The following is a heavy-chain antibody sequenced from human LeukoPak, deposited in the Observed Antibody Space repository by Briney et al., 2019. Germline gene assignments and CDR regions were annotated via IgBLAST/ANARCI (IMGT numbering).Heavy chain of an antibody. V-gene: IGHV3-21*04. CDR2: ISSSSSYI. CDR3: AKDQTGDYYFDY. Sequence: GGSLILSCAASGFTFSNHGMNWVRQAPGKGLEWVSSISSSSSYIYYADSVKGRFTISRDNAKNTLYLQMNSLRAEDTAVYYCAKDQTGDYYFDYWGQGTLVTVSS. D-gene: IGHD1-1*01. CDR1: GFTFSNHG. J-gene: IGHJ4*02.